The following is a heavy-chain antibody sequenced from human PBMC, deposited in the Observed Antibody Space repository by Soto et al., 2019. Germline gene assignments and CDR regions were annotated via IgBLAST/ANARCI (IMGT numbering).Heavy chain of an antibody. D-gene: IGHD3-10*01. V-gene: IGHV3-23*01. CDR3: AKGAGLLWFWEGENWFAP. J-gene: IGHJ5*02. CDR1: GFTFSSYA. Sequence: EVQLLESGGGLVQPGGSLRLSCAASGFTFSSYAMSWVRQAPGKGLEWVSALSGSGGSTYYADSVKGRFNISRDNSNITLYLKMNSLRAEDTAIYYCAKGAGLLWFWEGENWFAPWGQGTLVTVSS. CDR2: LSGSGGST.